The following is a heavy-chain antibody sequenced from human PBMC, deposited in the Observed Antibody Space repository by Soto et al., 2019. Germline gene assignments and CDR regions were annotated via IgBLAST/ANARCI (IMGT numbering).Heavy chain of an antibody. CDR2: IYYSGST. J-gene: IGHJ3*02. D-gene: IGHD4-17*01. CDR3: ASFTPTVTSDAFDI. V-gene: IGHV4-31*03. Sequence: SETLSLTCTVSGGSISSGGYYWSWIRQHPGKGLEWIGYIYYSGSTYYNPSLKSRVTISVDTSKNQFSLKLSSVTAADTAVYYCASFTPTVTSDAFDIWGRGTMVTVSS. CDR1: GGSISSGGYY.